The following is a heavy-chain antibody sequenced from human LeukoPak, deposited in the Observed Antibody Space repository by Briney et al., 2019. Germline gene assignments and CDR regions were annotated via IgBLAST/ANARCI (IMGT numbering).Heavy chain of an antibody. CDR2: ISSSGSTI. Sequence: GGSLRLSCAASGFTFSSYEMNWVRQAPGKGLEWVSYISSSGSTIYYADSVKGRFTISRDNAKNSLYLPMNSLRAEDAAVYYCARPENSSGWFDFDYWGQGTLVTVSS. J-gene: IGHJ4*02. V-gene: IGHV3-48*03. CDR1: GFTFSSYE. D-gene: IGHD6-19*01. CDR3: ARPENSSGWFDFDY.